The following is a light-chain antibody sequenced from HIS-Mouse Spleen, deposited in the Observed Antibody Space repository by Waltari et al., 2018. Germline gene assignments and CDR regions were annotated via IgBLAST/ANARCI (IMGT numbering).Light chain of an antibody. CDR2: EDS. CDR3: YSTDSSGNHRV. V-gene: IGLV3-10*01. Sequence: SYELTQPPSGSVSPGQTARITGCGDAVPKKYAYWYRQKSGQAPVLVIYEDSKRTSGIPARFSGSSSGTMATLTISGAQVEDEADYYCYSTDSSGNHRVFGGGTKLTVL. CDR1: AVPKKY. J-gene: IGLJ2*01.